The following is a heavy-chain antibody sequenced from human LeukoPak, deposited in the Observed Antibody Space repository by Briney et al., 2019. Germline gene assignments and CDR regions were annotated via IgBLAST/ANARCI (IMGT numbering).Heavy chain of an antibody. D-gene: IGHD5-12*01. Sequence: SQTLSLTCTVSGGSISSGGYYWSWIRQHPGKGLEWIGYIYYSGSTYYNSSLKSRITISVDTSKNQFSLKLSSVTAADTAVYYCARAHSWLRFLYYYMDVWGEGTMVTVSS. CDR2: IYYSGST. CDR1: GGSISSGGYY. J-gene: IGHJ6*03. V-gene: IGHV4-31*03. CDR3: ARAHSWLRFLYYYMDV.